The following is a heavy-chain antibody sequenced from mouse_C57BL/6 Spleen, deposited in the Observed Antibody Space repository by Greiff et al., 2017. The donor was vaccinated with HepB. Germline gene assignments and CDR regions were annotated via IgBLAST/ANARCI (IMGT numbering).Heavy chain of an antibody. Sequence: EVQLQQSGGGLVKPGGSLKLSCAASGFTFSSYAMSWVRQTPEKRLEWVATISDGGSYTYYPDNVKGRFTISRDNAKNNLYLQMSHLKSEDTAMYYCARDHYYGYDRFAYWGQGTLVTVSA. D-gene: IGHD2-2*01. CDR2: ISDGGSYT. J-gene: IGHJ3*01. V-gene: IGHV5-4*01. CDR3: ARDHYYGYDRFAY. CDR1: GFTFSSYA.